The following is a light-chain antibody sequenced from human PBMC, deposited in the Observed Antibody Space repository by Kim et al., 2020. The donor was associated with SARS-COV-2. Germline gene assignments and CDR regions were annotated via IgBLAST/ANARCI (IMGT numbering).Light chain of an antibody. V-gene: IGKV3-20*01. CDR3: QQYGSSPT. CDR1: QSISSSS. CDR2: GAS. Sequence: EIVLTRSPGTLSLSPGERATLSCRASQSISSSSLAWYQQKPGQAPRLLIHGASTRATGIPDRFSGSGSGTDFTLTISRLEPEDFAVYYCQQYGSSPTFGQGTKVDIK. J-gene: IGKJ1*01.